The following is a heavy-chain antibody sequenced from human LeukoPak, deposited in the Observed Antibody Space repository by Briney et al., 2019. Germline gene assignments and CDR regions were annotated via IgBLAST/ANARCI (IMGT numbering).Heavy chain of an antibody. D-gene: IGHD6-13*01. Sequence: GGSLRLSCAASGFTFSSYWMHWVRQPPGKGLVWVSRINNDVSTSTYADSVKGRFTISRDNAKNTLYLQMNSLRAEDTAVYYCARVSLGGCSDWYRVLDIWGQGTMVTVSS. V-gene: IGHV3-74*03. J-gene: IGHJ3*02. CDR1: GFTFSSYW. CDR2: INNDVSTS. CDR3: ARVSLGGCSDWYRVLDI.